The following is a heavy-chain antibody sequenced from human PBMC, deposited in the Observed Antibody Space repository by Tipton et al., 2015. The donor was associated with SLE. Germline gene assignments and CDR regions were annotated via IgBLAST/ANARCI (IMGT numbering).Heavy chain of an antibody. CDR3: ARFSYDSSGYSFGY. CDR1: GGSISSYY. D-gene: IGHD3-22*01. J-gene: IGHJ4*02. CDR2: IYYRGST. Sequence: TLSLTCTVSGGSISSYYWSWIRQPPGKGLEWIGYIYYRGSTNYNPSLKSRVTISVDTSKNQFSLKLSSVTAADTAVYYCARFSYDSSGYSFGYWGQGTLVTVSS. V-gene: IGHV4-59*07.